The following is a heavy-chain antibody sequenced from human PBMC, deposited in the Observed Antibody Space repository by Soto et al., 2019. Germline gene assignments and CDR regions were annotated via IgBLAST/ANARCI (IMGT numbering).Heavy chain of an antibody. J-gene: IGHJ6*02. CDR1: GFTFDDYA. Sequence: DVQLVESGGGLVQTGRSLRLSCAASGFTFDDYAMHWVRQAPGKGLEWVSGISWNSGSIGYADSVKGRFTISRDNAKNSLYLQMNSLRAEDTALYYCAKESMDVWGQGTTVTVSS. V-gene: IGHV3-9*01. CDR2: ISWNSGSI. CDR3: AKESMDV.